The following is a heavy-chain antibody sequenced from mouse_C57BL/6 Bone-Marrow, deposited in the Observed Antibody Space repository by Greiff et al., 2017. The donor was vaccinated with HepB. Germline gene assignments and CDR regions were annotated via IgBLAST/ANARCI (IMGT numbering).Heavy chain of an antibody. CDR2: ISYSGST. CDR3: ARRIYDGYYTYWYFDV. V-gene: IGHV3-8*01. J-gene: IGHJ1*03. Sequence: EVQLQQSGPGLAKPSQTLSLTCSVTGYSITSDYWNWIRKFPGNKLEYMGYISYSGSTYYNPSLKSRISITRDTSKNQYYLQLNSVTTEDTATYYCARRIYDGYYTYWYFDVWGTGTTVTVSS. CDR1: GYSITSDY. D-gene: IGHD2-3*01.